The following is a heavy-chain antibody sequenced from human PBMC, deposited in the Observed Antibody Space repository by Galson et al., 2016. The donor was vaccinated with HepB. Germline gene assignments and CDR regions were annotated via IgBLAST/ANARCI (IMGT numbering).Heavy chain of an antibody. CDR1: GFTFSSYG. Sequence: SLRLSCAASGFTFSSYGMHWVRQAPGKGLEWVAMIWSDGSEISYVDSVRGRFTISRDNAKNSVYLQMHNLRAEDTALYYCATTVYGYSDYWGQGTLVTVSS. CDR3: ATTVYGYSDY. V-gene: IGHV3-33*03. CDR2: IWSDGSEI. D-gene: IGHD3-22*01. J-gene: IGHJ4*02.